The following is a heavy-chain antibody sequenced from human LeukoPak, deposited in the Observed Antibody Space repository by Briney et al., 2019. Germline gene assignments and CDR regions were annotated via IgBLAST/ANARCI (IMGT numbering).Heavy chain of an antibody. J-gene: IGHJ4*02. Sequence: ASVKVSCKASGGTFSSYAISWVRQAPGQGLEWMGGIIPIFGTANYAQKFQGRVTITTDESTSTAYMELGSLRSEDTAVYYCALSYDSSGYPWGDFDYWGQGTLVTVSS. CDR3: ALSYDSSGYPWGDFDY. V-gene: IGHV1-69*05. CDR2: IIPIFGTA. D-gene: IGHD3-22*01. CDR1: GGTFSSYA.